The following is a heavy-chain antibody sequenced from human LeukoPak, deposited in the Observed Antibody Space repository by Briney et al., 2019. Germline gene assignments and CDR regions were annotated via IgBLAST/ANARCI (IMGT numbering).Heavy chain of an antibody. V-gene: IGHV3-74*01. J-gene: IGHJ4*02. CDR1: GFTFSSYW. CDR3: VRIATVTTPDY. Sequence: PGGSLRLSCAASGFTFSSYWMHWARQPLGKGLVWVSRINPDGTTTNYADSVKGRFTISRDNAKNTLYLQMNSLTVEDTALYYCVRIATVTTPDYWGQGTLVTVSS. CDR2: INPDGTTT. D-gene: IGHD4-11*01.